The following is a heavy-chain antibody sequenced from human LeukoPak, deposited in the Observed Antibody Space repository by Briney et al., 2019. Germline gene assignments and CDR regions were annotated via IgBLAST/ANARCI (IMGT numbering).Heavy chain of an antibody. Sequence: SETLSLTCAVYGGSFSSYYWSWIRQPPGKGLEWIGYIYYSGSTNYNPSLKSRVTISVDTSKNQFSLKLSSVTAADTAVYYCAREGGSYYVLDYWGQGTLVTVSS. CDR1: GGSFSSYY. V-gene: IGHV4-59*01. J-gene: IGHJ4*02. CDR3: AREGGSYYVLDY. CDR2: IYYSGST. D-gene: IGHD1-26*01.